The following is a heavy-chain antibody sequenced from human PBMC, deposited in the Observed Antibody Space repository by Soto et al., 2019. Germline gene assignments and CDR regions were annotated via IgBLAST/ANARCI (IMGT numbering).Heavy chain of an antibody. CDR3: ARGDVVVVAATPDY. Sequence: QVQLQESGPGLVKPSETLSLTCTVSGGAISSYYWSWIRQPPGKGLEWIGYIYYSGSTNYNPSLKSRVTISVDTSKNQFSLKLSSVTAADTAVYYCARGDVVVVAATPDYWGQGTLVTVSS. CDR2: IYYSGST. CDR1: GGAISSYY. J-gene: IGHJ4*02. D-gene: IGHD2-15*01. V-gene: IGHV4-59*01.